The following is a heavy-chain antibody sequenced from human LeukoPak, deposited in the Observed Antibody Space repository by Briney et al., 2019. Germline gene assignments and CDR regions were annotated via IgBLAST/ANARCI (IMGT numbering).Heavy chain of an antibody. D-gene: IGHD3-9*01. V-gene: IGHV3-11*05. J-gene: IGHJ4*02. CDR2: IRGSGSYT. Sequence: GGSLRLSCAASGFTFSDYYMSWIRQAPGKGLEWVSYIRGSGSYTNYADSVKGRFTISRDNAKNSLYLQMTSLRAEDTAVYYCARDPRYFDWLLPEYYFDYWGQGTLVTVSS. CDR3: ARDPRYFDWLLPEYYFDY. CDR1: GFTFSDYY.